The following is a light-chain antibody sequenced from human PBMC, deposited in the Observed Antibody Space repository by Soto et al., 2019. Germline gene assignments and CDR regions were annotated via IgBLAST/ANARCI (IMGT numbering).Light chain of an antibody. J-gene: IGLJ2*01. CDR2: ANR. CDR3: QSYDSSLRGSL. CDR1: SSNIGAGYD. V-gene: IGLV1-40*01. Sequence: QSVLTQPPSVSVAPGQRVTISCTGSSSNIGAGYDVHWYQHLPGTAPKLLIYANRGRPSGVPDRFSGSKSGTSASLGITGVQDADEADYYCQSYDSSLRGSLFGGGTKLTVL.